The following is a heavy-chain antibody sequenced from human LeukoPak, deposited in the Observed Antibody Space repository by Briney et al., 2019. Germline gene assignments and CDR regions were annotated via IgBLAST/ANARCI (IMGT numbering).Heavy chain of an antibody. Sequence: PSETLSLTCTVSGGSISSGGYCWSWIRQHPGKGLEWIGYIYYSGSTYYNPSLKSRVTISVYTSKTQFSLKLSSVTAADTAVYYCARASFYSGYDAYYFDYWGQGTLVTVSS. CDR3: ARASFYSGYDAYYFDY. CDR2: IYYSGST. J-gene: IGHJ4*02. V-gene: IGHV4-31*03. D-gene: IGHD5-12*01. CDR1: GGSISSGGYC.